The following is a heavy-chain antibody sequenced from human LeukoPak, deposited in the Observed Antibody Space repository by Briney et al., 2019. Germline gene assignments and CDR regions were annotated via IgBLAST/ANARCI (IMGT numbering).Heavy chain of an antibody. V-gene: IGHV1-18*01. CDR3: ARNGYCSGGSCYFHYGMDV. D-gene: IGHD2-15*01. Sequence: ASVKVSCKASGYTFTSYGISWVRQAPGQGLEWMGWISAYNGNTNYAQKLQGRVTMTTDTSTGTAYMELRSLRSDDTAVYYCARNGYCSGGSCYFHYGMDVWGQGTTVTVSS. CDR1: GYTFTSYG. J-gene: IGHJ6*02. CDR2: ISAYNGNT.